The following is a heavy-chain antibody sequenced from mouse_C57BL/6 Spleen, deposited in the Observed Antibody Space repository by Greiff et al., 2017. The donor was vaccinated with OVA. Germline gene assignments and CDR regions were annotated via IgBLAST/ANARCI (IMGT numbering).Heavy chain of an antibody. CDR3: ASSYYYGSLWYFDV. V-gene: IGHV1-81*01. CDR2: IYPRSGNT. J-gene: IGHJ1*03. Sequence: VQLQESGAELARPGASVKLSCKASGYTFTSYGISWVKQRTGQGLEWIGEIYPRSGNTYYNEKFKGKATLTADKSSSTAYMELRSLTSEDSAVYFCASSYYYGSLWYFDVWGTGTTVTVSS. CDR1: GYTFTSYG. D-gene: IGHD1-1*01.